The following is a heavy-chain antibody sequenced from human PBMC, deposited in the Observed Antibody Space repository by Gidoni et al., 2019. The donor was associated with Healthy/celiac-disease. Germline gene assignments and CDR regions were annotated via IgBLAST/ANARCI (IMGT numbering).Heavy chain of an antibody. CDR2: ISGSGGST. CDR3: ACRGAGYCSSTSCYTEVDY. CDR1: GFPFSSSA. V-gene: IGHV3-23*04. Sequence: EVQLVESGGGLVQPGGSLRLSCAASGFPFSSSAMSWVRQAPGKGLEWVSAISGSGGSTYYADSVKGRFTISRDNSKNTLYLQLNSLRAEDTAVYYCACRGAGYCSSTSCYTEVDYWGQGTLVTVSS. J-gene: IGHJ4*02. D-gene: IGHD2-2*02.